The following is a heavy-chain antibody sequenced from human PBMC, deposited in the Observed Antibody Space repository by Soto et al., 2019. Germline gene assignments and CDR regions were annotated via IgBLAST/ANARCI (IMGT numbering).Heavy chain of an antibody. CDR2: INSDGSST. Sequence: EVQLVESGGGLVQPGGSLRLSCAASGFTFSSYWMHWVRQAPGKGLVWVSRINSDGSSTSYADSVTGRFTISRDNAKNTLLLQMTSLRAEDTAVYYCASGVSFGGAFDIWGQGTMVTVSS. CDR3: ASGVSFGGAFDI. D-gene: IGHD3-16*01. CDR1: GFTFSSYW. J-gene: IGHJ3*02. V-gene: IGHV3-74*01.